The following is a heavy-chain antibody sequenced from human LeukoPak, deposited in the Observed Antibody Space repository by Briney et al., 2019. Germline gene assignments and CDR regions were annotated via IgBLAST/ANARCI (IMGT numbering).Heavy chain of an antibody. CDR3: ARWGFEDIVATIGY. V-gene: IGHV5-51*01. J-gene: IGHJ4*02. CDR1: GYNFNTYW. D-gene: IGHD5-12*01. Sequence: GESLKISCKASGYNFNTYWIGWVRQMPGKGLEWMGIFYPGDSDTRYSPSFQGQVTFSGDKSISTAYLQWSSLKASDTAMYYCARWGFEDIVATIGYWGQGTLVTVSS. CDR2: FYPGDSDT.